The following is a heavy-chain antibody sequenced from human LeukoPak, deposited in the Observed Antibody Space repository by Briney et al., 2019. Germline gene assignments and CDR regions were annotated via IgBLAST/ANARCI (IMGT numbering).Heavy chain of an antibody. CDR3: TRGGPIVVVPGARAGNDY. CDR1: GYTFTSYD. J-gene: IGHJ4*02. CDR2: MNPNSGNT. V-gene: IGHV1-8*02. D-gene: IGHD2-2*01. Sequence: GASVKVSCKASGYTFTSYDINWVRQATGQGLEWMGWMNPNSGNTGYAQKFQGRVTMTRDTSISTAYMELSRLTSDDTAVYYCTRGGPIVVVPGARAGNDYWGQGTLVTVSS.